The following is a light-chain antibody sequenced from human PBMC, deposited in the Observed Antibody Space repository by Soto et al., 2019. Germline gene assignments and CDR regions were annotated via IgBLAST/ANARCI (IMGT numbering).Light chain of an antibody. CDR3: CSYAGSTV. CDR2: DVS. V-gene: IGLV2-11*01. J-gene: IGLJ2*01. CDR1: SSDVGGYNY. Sequence: QSVLTQPRSVSGSPGQSVTISCTGTSSDVGGYNYVSWYQQHPGKAPKLMIYDVSKRPSGVPDRFSGSKSGNTASLTISGLQAEDEADYYCCSYAGSTVFGGVTKLTVL.